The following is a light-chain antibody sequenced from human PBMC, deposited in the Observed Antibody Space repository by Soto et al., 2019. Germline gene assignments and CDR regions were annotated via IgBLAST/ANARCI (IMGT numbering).Light chain of an antibody. CDR1: SSNIGAGYD. J-gene: IGLJ2*01. Sequence: QSALTQPPSVSGAPGQRVTISRTGSSSNIGAGYDVHWYQQLPGTAPKLLIYGNSNRPSGVPDRFSGSKSGTSASLAITRLQAEDEADYYCQSYDSSLSGVVFGGGTKLTVL. CDR3: QSYDSSLSGVV. CDR2: GNS. V-gene: IGLV1-40*01.